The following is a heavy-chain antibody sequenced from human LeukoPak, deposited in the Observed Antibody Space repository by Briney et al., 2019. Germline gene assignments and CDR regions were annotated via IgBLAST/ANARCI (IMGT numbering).Heavy chain of an antibody. CDR1: GGSFSGYY. Sequence: SETLSLTCAVYGGSFSGYYWSWIRQTPGKGLEWIGEINHSGSTNYNPSLKSRVTISVDTSKNQFSLKLSSVTAADTAVYYCARLFGGWNAFDIWGQGTMVTVSS. CDR3: ARLFGGWNAFDI. V-gene: IGHV4-34*01. J-gene: IGHJ3*02. CDR2: INHSGST. D-gene: IGHD3-16*01.